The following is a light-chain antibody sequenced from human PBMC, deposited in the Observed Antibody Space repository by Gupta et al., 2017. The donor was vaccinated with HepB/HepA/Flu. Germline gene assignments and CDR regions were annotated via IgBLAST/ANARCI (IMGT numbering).Light chain of an antibody. CDR3: QQYGSSPFP. CDR1: QSVSSSY. Sequence: IVLTQSPGTLSLSPGERATIPCRASQSVSSSYLAWYQQKPGQAPRLLIYGASSRATGIPDRFSGSGSGTDFTLTISRLEPEDFAVYYCQQYGSSPFPFGQGTQVEIK. J-gene: IGKJ5*01. CDR2: GAS. V-gene: IGKV3-20*01.